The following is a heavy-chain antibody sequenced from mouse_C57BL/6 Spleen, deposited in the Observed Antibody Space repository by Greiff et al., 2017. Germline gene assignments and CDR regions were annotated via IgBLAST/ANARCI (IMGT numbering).Heavy chain of an antibody. V-gene: IGHV6-3*01. J-gene: IGHJ3*01. D-gene: IGHD2-3*01. CDR1: GFTFSNYW. CDR3: TGQDGYYEGFAY. Sequence: EVKVEESGGGLVQPGGSMKLSCVASGFTFSNYWMNWVRQSPEKGLEWVAQIRLKSDNYATHYAESVKGRFTISRDDSKSSVYLQMNNLRAEDTGIYYCTGQDGYYEGFAYWGQGTLVTVSA. CDR2: IRLKSDNYAT.